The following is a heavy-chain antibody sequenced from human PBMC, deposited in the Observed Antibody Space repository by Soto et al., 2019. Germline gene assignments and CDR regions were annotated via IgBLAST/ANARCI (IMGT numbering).Heavy chain of an antibody. CDR3: ARESSGSPDAFEI. V-gene: IGHV1-2*02. J-gene: IGHJ3*02. CDR2: INPNSGGT. D-gene: IGHD1-26*01. Sequence: ASVKVSCKASGYTLTGYYMHWVRQAPGQGLEWMGVINPNSGGTNYAQKFQGRVTMTRDTSISTAYMELRRLRSDDTAVYYCARESSGSPDAFEIWGKGTMVTVS. CDR1: GYTLTGYY.